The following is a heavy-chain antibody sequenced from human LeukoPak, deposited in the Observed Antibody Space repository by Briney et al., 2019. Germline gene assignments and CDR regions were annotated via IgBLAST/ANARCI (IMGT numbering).Heavy chain of an antibody. J-gene: IGHJ4*02. CDR2: ISSTSNYI. CDR1: GFTFSSYS. CDR3: ARAAGNSGYDY. Sequence: GGSLRLSCAASGFTFSSYSMNWVRQAPGKGLEWVSSISSTSNYIFYADSVKGRFTISRDNAENSLYLQMNSLRADDTAVYYCARAAGNSGYDYWGQGTLVTVSS. V-gene: IGHV3-21*01. D-gene: IGHD2/OR15-2a*01.